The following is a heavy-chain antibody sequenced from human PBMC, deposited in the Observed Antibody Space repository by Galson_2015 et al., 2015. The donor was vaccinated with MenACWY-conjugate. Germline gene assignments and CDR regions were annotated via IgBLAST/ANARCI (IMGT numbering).Heavy chain of an antibody. CDR3: AKVKWMQLWSTYDY. CDR2: ITASGDDT. CDR1: GFAFASYA. V-gene: IGHV3-23*01. Sequence: SLRLSCAASGFAFASYAMTWVRQAPGKGLQWVSSITASGDDTTYADSVKGRLTISRDNSKNMLYLQLNSLRAEDTAIYFCAKVKWMQLWSTYDYWGQGTLVTVSP. J-gene: IGHJ4*02. D-gene: IGHD5-18*01.